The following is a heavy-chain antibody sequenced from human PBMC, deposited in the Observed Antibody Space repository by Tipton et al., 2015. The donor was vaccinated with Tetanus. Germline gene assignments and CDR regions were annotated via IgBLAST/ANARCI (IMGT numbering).Heavy chain of an antibody. CDR3: VSGAALDY. Sequence: SLRLSCEVTGFSITNYRMNWVRQAPGRGLEWVSSISSTSRYIYYAASVKGRFTISRDNAKNSVYLGMNSLRADDTAVYYCVSGAALDYWGQGILVIVSS. J-gene: IGHJ4*02. V-gene: IGHV3-21*01. CDR2: ISSTSRYI. D-gene: IGHD6-25*01. CDR1: GFSITNYR.